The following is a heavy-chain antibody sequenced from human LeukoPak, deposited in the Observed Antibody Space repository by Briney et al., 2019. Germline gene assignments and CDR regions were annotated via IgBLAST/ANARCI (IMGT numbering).Heavy chain of an antibody. D-gene: IGHD6-19*01. V-gene: IGHV1-69*13. Sequence: SVKVSCKASGGTFSNYAISWARQAPGQGLEWMGGIIPVFGTANYAQRFQGRVTITADESTSAAYMELSSLRSEDTAVYYCAREKLRSSGWYDGWGQGTLVTVSS. CDR3: AREKLRSSGWYDG. CDR2: IIPVFGTA. J-gene: IGHJ4*02. CDR1: GGTFSNYA.